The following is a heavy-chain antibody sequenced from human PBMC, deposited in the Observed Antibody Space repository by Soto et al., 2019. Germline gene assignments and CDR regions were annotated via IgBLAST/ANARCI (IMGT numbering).Heavy chain of an antibody. CDR3: ARGEGXYXXXSSGYXYYAY. CDR1: GFTFSTYA. CDR2: ISYDGSNQ. J-gene: IGHJ4*02. V-gene: IGHV3-30-3*01. D-gene: IGHD3-22*01. Sequence: QVQLVESGGGVVQPGRSLRLSCAASGFTFSTYAMHWVRQAPGKGLEWVAVISYDGSNQYYADSVKGRFTISRDNSKNTLSLQMNSLSAEDTAVYYCARGEGXYXXXSSGYXYYAYWGQGTLVAVSS.